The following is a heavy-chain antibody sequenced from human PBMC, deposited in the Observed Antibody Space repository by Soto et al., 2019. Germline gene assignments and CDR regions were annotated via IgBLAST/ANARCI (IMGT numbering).Heavy chain of an antibody. D-gene: IGHD6-13*01. CDR1: DGSLSSYY. CDR2: IYYTGTT. Sequence: QVQLQESGPGLVKPSETLSLTCTISDGSLSSYYWSWIRQPPGKGLEWIAYIYYTGTTNYNPSLKSRVTISIDTSKNQFSLKLTSVTAADTAVYYCARALSSNLDFDYWGQGILVTVSS. J-gene: IGHJ4*02. V-gene: IGHV4-59*01. CDR3: ARALSSNLDFDY.